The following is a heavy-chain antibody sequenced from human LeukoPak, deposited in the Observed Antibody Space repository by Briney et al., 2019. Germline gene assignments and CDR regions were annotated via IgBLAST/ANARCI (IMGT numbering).Heavy chain of an antibody. D-gene: IGHD3-22*01. CDR2: INPSGGST. J-gene: IGHJ5*02. Sequence: ASVKVSCKASGYTFTGYYMHWVRQAPGQGLEWMGWINPSGGSTSYAQKFQGRVTMTRDTSTSTVYMELSSLRSEDTAVYYCARDPYYYDSSGYYLNWFDPWGQGTLVTVSS. CDR1: GYTFTGYY. CDR3: ARDPYYYDSSGYYLNWFDP. V-gene: IGHV1-46*01.